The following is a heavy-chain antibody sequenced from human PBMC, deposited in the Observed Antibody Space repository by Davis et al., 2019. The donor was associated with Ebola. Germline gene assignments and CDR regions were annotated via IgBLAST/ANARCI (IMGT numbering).Heavy chain of an antibody. CDR3: AGRGLDCSSTSCYTWEWENYYMDI. D-gene: IGHD2-2*02. Sequence: ASVKVSCKASGGTFSSYAISWVRQAPGQGLEWMGWINPNSGGTNYAQKFQGRVTMTRDTSISTAYMELSSLRSEDTAVYYCAGRGLDCSSTSCYTWEWENYYMDIWGKGTTVTVSS. J-gene: IGHJ6*03. CDR2: INPNSGGT. V-gene: IGHV1-2*02. CDR1: GGTFSSYA.